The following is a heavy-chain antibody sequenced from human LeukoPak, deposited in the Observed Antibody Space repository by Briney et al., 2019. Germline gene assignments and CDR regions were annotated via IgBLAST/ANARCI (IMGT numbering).Heavy chain of an antibody. CDR3: GRRSRSTWNYRRGDY. CDR1: GGSVSSNSYY. CDR2: IYYSGST. Sequence: SETLSLTCTVSGGSVSSNSYYWGWIRQPPGKGLQWIGCIYYSGSTYYKPSLKSRVTISVDTSKNQFSLKLTSVTAADTAVYYCGRRSRSTWNYRRGDYWGQGTLVTVSS. J-gene: IGHJ4*02. V-gene: IGHV4-39*01. D-gene: IGHD1-7*01.